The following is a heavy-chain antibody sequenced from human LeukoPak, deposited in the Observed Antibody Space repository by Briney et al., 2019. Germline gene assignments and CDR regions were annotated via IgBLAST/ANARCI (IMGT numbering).Heavy chain of an antibody. D-gene: IGHD3-10*01. CDR1: GFTFSIYA. V-gene: IGHV3-66*01. J-gene: IGHJ6*02. Sequence: GGSLRLSCAASGFTFSIYAIHWVRQAPGKGLEWVSIIYGADSTYYADSVKGRFTISRDNSKNTLYLQMNSLRAEDTAVYYCARSGFGVLYYYGMDVWGQGTTVTVSS. CDR2: IYGADST. CDR3: ARSGFGVLYYYGMDV.